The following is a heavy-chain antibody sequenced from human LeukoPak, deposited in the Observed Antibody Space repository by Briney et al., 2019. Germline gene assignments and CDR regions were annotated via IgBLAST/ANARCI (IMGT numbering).Heavy chain of an antibody. D-gene: IGHD6-19*01. V-gene: IGHV3-30*03. CDR1: GFSFSNYG. J-gene: IGHJ4*02. CDR3: ARETAVAGTGFDY. CDR2: ILYDGSNK. Sequence: GGSLRLSCAASGFSFSNYGMHWVRQAPGKGLEWVAIILYDGSNKYYADSVKGRFTISRDNSKNTLYLQMNSLRAEDTAVYYCARETAVAGTGFDYWGQGTLVTVSS.